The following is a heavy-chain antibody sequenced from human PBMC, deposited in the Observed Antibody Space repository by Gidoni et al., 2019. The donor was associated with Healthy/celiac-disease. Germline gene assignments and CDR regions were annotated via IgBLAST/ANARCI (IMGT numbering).Heavy chain of an antibody. CDR3: AKGWVPLYYDFWSGSPYYYGMDV. D-gene: IGHD3-3*01. V-gene: IGHV3-23*04. CDR2: ISGSGGST. CDR1: GFTFTSYA. Sequence: EVQLVEAGGGLVQPGGSLRLSCAASGFTFTSYAMIWVRQAPGKGLEWGSAISGSGGSTYYADSVKGRFTISRDNSKNTLYLQMNSLRAEDTAVYYCAKGWVPLYYDFWSGSPYYYGMDVWGQGTTVTVSS. J-gene: IGHJ6*02.